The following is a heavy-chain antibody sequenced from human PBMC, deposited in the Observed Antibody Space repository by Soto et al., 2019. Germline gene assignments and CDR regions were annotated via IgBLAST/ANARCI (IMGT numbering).Heavy chain of an antibody. V-gene: IGHV3-23*01. CDR1: GFTFSSYA. CDR3: AKDGDSSSWTGYYFDY. CDR2: ISGSGSST. Sequence: QPGGSLRLSCAASGFTFSSYAMSWVRQAPGKGLEWVSGISGSGSSTYYADSVKGRFTISRDNSKNTLYLQMNSLRGEDTAVYYCAKDGDSSSWTGYYFDYWGQGTLVTSPQ. D-gene: IGHD6-13*01. J-gene: IGHJ4*02.